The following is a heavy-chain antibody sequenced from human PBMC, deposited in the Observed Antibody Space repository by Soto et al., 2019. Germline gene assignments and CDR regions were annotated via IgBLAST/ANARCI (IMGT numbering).Heavy chain of an antibody. CDR3: ARGGSYYAH. Sequence: QVQLVQSGAEVKQPGASVRVSCKASGDTHTIYFIHWLRQAPGQGLEWMGWINSVSGGANYAPRFQGRVAMTRDRSSATAFMELSRLRSDDTAVYCCARGGSYYAHWGQGTLVTVSS. D-gene: IGHD1-26*01. V-gene: IGHV1-2*02. J-gene: IGHJ4*02. CDR2: INSVSGGA. CDR1: GDTHTIYF.